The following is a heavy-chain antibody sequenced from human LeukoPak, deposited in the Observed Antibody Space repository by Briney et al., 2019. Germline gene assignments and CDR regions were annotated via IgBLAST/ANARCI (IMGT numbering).Heavy chain of an antibody. D-gene: IGHD3-10*01. CDR3: ARQPRLRITMVRGQPAEIAY. J-gene: IGHJ4*02. V-gene: IGHV4-34*01. CDR1: GGSFSGYY. Sequence: TSETLSLTCAVYGGSFSGYYWSWIRQPPGKGLEWIGEINHSGRTNYNPSLKSRVTISVDTSKNQFSLKLSSVTAADTAVYYCARQPRLRITMVRGQPAEIAYWGQGTLVTVSS. CDR2: INHSGRT.